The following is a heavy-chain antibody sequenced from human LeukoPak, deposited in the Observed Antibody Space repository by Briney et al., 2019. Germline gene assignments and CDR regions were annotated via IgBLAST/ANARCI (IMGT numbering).Heavy chain of an antibody. CDR3: ARGAHRWATTNGNFDY. CDR2: ISYDGSNK. J-gene: IGHJ4*02. Sequence: GGSLRLSCAASGFTFSSYGMHWVRQAPGKGLEWVAVISYDGSNKYYADSVKGRFTISRDNSKNTLYLQMNSLRAEDTAVYYCARGAHRWATTNGNFDYWGQGTLVTVSS. D-gene: IGHD1-1*01. CDR1: GFTFSSYG. V-gene: IGHV3-30*03.